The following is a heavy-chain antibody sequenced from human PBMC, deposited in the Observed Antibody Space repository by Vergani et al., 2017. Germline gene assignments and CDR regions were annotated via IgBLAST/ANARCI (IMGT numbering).Heavy chain of an antibody. CDR1: GFSFSSYS. Sequence: EVQLVESGGGLVKPGGSLRLSCAASGFSFSSYSMNWVRQAPGKGLEWVASISGSSSYVFYRDSVEGRFTITRDNAKKSVYLQMNRLRAEDTATYFCARGLWDCTHIRCSPPSYWGQGTQVTVSS. CDR3: ARGLWDCTHIRCSPPSY. J-gene: IGHJ4*02. D-gene: IGHD2-8*01. CDR2: ISGSSSYV. V-gene: IGHV3-21*02.